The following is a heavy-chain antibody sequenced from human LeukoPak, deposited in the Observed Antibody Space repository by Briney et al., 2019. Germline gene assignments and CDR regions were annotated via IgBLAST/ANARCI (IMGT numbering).Heavy chain of an antibody. CDR3: ARIPTGGRLMDV. J-gene: IGHJ6*02. V-gene: IGHV3-21*01. CDR1: GFTFSSYT. D-gene: IGHD1-14*01. CDR2: ISSSSTYI. Sequence: GGSLRLSCAASGFTFSSYTMNWVRQAPGKGLEWVSSISSSSTYIYYADSVKGRFTISRDNSKNTLYLQMNSLRAEDTAVYYCARIPTGGRLMDVWGQGTTVTVSS.